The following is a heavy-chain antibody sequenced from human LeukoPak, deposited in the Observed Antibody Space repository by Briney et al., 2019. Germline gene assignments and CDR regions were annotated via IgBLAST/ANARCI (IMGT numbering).Heavy chain of an antibody. V-gene: IGHV1-2*02. J-gene: IGHJ4*02. CDR3: ARSWNDWEVVGY. Sequence: ASVKVSCKASGYTSTGYYMHWVRQAPGQGLEWMGWINPNSGGTNYAQKFQGRVTMTRDTSISTAYMELSRLRSDDTAVYYCARSWNDWEVVGYWGQGTLVIVSS. CDR2: INPNSGGT. D-gene: IGHD1-1*01. CDR1: GYTSTGYY.